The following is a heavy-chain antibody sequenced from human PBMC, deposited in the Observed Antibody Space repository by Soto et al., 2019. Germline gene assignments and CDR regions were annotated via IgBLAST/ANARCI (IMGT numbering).Heavy chain of an antibody. J-gene: IGHJ4*02. V-gene: IGHV3-7*01. CDR2: IKQDGSEK. CDR1: GFTFSSYW. D-gene: IGHD6-25*01. Sequence: EVQLVESGGGLVQPGGSLRLSCAASGFTFSSYWMSWVRQAPGKGLEWVANIKQDGSEKYYVDSVKGRFTISRDNAKNSLYLQMNSLRAEDTAVYYCARSRAARWVKVNDYWGQGTLVTVSS. CDR3: ARSRAARWVKVNDY.